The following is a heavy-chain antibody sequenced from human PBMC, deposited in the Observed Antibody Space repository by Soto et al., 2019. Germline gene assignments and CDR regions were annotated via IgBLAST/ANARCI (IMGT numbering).Heavy chain of an antibody. V-gene: IGHV1-2*02. J-gene: IGHJ6*02. Sequence: GASVKVSCKASGYTFTGYYMHWVRQAPGQGLEWMGWINPNSGGTNYAQKFQGRVTMTRDTSISTAYMELSRLRSDDTAVYYCGVGRTVTKLTGYYYGMDVWGQGTTVTVSS. CDR2: INPNSGGT. D-gene: IGHD4-17*01. CDR3: GVGRTVTKLTGYYYGMDV. CDR1: GYTFTGYY.